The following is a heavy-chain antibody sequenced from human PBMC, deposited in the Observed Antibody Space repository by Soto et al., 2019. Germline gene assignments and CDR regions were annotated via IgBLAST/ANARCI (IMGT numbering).Heavy chain of an antibody. V-gene: IGHV3-23*01. CDR3: ATFTFGRPFDT. D-gene: IGHD3-16*01. CDR1: GFTFNTYA. Sequence: GGPLRLSCAASGFTFNTYAMSWVRQAPGQGLEWVSAISGSGFSTYYADSVKGRFSISSDSSKNTLFPQMNSLRADDTAVYFCATFTFGRPFDTWGQGTMVTVSS. CDR2: ISGSGFST. J-gene: IGHJ3*02.